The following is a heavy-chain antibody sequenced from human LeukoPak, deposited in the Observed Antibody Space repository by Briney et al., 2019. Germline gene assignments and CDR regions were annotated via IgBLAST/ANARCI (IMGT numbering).Heavy chain of an antibody. CDR1: GYTFTSYA. D-gene: IGHD3-10*01. Sequence: ASVKVSCKASGYTFTSYAMNWVRQAPGQGLEWMGWINTNTGNPTYAQGFTGRFVFSLDTSVSTAYLQISSLKADDTAVYYCARANLWFGELGWIGPWGQGTLVTVSS. J-gene: IGHJ5*02. V-gene: IGHV7-4-1*02. CDR2: INTNTGNP. CDR3: ARANLWFGELGWIGP.